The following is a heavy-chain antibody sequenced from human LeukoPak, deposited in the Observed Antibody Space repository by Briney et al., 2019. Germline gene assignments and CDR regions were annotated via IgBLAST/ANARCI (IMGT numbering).Heavy chain of an antibody. CDR3: AKDLRSSFFDY. CDR2: IWYDGSNK. Sequence: PGRSLRLSCAASGLTFSSYGMHWVRQAPGKGLEWVAVIWYDGSNKYYADSVKGRFTISRDNSKNTLYLQMNSLRAEDTAVYYCAKDLRSSFFDYWGQGTLVTVSS. D-gene: IGHD6-13*01. V-gene: IGHV3-33*06. J-gene: IGHJ4*02. CDR1: GLTFSSYG.